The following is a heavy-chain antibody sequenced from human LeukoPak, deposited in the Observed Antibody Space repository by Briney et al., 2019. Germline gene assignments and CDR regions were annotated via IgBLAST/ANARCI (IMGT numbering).Heavy chain of an antibody. CDR2: ISWNSGSI. V-gene: IGHV3-9*01. J-gene: IGHJ4*02. D-gene: IGHD2/OR15-2a*01. CDR3: AKGPRITWIDY. Sequence: GRSLRLSCAASGLTFDDYAMHWVRQAPGKGLEWVLGISWNSGSIGYADSVKGRFTISRDNAKNSLYLQMNSLRPEDTALYYCAKGPRITWIDYWGQGTLVTVSS. CDR1: GLTFDDYA.